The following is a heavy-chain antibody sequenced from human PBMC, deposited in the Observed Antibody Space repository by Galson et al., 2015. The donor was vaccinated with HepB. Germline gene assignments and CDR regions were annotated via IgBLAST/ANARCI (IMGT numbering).Heavy chain of an antibody. CDR1: GFTFSSYG. J-gene: IGHJ4*02. D-gene: IGHD5-18*01. CDR3: AKDPNLFGYSYGTGTTFDY. V-gene: IGHV3-30*02. CDR2: IRYDGSNK. Sequence: SLRLSCAASGFTFSSYGMHWVRQAPGKGLEWVAFIRYDGSNKYYADSVKGRFTISRDNSKNTLYLQMNSLRAEDTAVYYCAKDPNLFGYSYGTGTTFDYWGQGTLVTVSS.